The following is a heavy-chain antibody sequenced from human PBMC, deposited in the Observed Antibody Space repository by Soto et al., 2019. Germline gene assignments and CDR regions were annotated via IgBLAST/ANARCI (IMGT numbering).Heavy chain of an antibody. CDR2: IYPGDSDT. V-gene: IGHV5-51*01. D-gene: IGHD3-9*01. CDR1: GYSFTSYW. CDR3: ARHRRYDILTGFSVRPTDALDI. J-gene: IGHJ3*02. Sequence: GESLKISCKGSGYSFTSYWIGWVRQMPGKGLEWMGIIYPGDSDTRYSPSFQGQVTISADKSISTAYLQWSSLKASDTAMYYCARHRRYDILTGFSVRPTDALDIWGQGTMVTVSS.